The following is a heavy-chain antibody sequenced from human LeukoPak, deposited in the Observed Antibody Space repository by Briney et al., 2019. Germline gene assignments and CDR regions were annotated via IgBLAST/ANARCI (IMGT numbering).Heavy chain of an antibody. Sequence: PGGSLRLSCAASGFTFSSYALSWVRQAPGKGLEWVSVTTTTGGGTYYADSVKGRFTISRDNSKNTLFLQMSSLRVEDTAVYYCAKAHPLVAAPDYWGQGTLVTVSS. D-gene: IGHD6-6*01. CDR3: AKAHPLVAAPDY. J-gene: IGHJ4*02. CDR1: GFTFSSYA. CDR2: TTTTGGGT. V-gene: IGHV3-23*01.